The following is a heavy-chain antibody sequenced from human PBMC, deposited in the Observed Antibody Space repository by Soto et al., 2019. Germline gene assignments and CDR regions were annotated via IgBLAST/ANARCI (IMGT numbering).Heavy chain of an antibody. V-gene: IGHV1-69*13. CDR3: ARVIVPTVSYYFDY. CDR1: GGTFTRYA. D-gene: IGHD3-22*01. J-gene: IGHJ4*02. Sequence: SVKVSCKTSGGTFTRYAINWVRQAPGQGLEWMGGIIVVLGTRHYAQKFQGRVTITADVSTSTAYMELSSLRSDDTAVYYCARVIVPTVSYYFDYWGQGTLVTVSS. CDR2: IIVVLGTR.